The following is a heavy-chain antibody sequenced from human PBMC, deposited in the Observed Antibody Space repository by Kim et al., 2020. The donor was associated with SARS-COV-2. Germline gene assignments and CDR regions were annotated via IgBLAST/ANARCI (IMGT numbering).Heavy chain of an antibody. CDR1: GGSISSYY. CDR2: IYYSGST. D-gene: IGHD7-27*01. J-gene: IGHJ4*02. V-gene: IGHV4-59*08. Sequence: SETLSLTCTVSGGSISSYYWSWIRQPPGKGLEWIGYIYYSGSTNYNPSLKSRVTISVDTSKNQFSLKLSSVTAADTAVYYCARWTPNWGLGSGFGYWGQGTLVTVSS. CDR3: ARWTPNWGLGSGFGY.